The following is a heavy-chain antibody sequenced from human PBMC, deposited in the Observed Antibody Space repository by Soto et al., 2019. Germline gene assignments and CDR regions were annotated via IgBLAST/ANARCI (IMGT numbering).Heavy chain of an antibody. CDR3: ARPGGLAAASGAFDI. D-gene: IGHD6-13*01. V-gene: IGHV1-3*01. CDR2: INAGNGNT. J-gene: IGHJ3*02. Sequence: ASVKVSCKASGYTFTSYAMHWVRQAPGQRLEWMGWINAGNGNTKYSQKFQGRVTITRDTSASTAYMELSSLRSEDTAVYYCARPGGLAAASGAFDICGQGPMVTVSS. CDR1: GYTFTSYA.